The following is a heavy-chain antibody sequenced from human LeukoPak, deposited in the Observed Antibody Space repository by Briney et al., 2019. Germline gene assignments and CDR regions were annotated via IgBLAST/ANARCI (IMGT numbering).Heavy chain of an antibody. CDR3: AKIPSTPI. J-gene: IGHJ3*02. CDR2: ISGSGGST. V-gene: IGHV3-23*01. Sequence: EWVSAISGSGGSTNYADSVKGRFTISRDNSQNTLYLQMNSLRAEDTTIYYCAKIPSTPIWGQGTMVTVSS.